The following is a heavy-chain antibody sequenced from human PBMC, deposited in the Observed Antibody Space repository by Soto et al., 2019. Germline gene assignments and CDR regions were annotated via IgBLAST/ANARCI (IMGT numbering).Heavy chain of an antibody. CDR3: AGDEPPGDV. CDR2: ISAYNGNT. CDR1: GYTFTSYA. V-gene: IGHV1-18*01. J-gene: IGHJ6*02. Sequence: QVQLVQSGAEVKKPGASVKVSCKASGYTFTSYAISWVRQAPGQGLEWMGWISAYNGNTHYAQKLQGRVTMTTDTSTRNSYVEPRGLKSDGNAVYYCAGDEPPGDVWGQGTPVTVSS.